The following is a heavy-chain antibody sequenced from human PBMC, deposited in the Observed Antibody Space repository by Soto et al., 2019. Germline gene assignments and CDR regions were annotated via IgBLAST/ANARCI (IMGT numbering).Heavy chain of an antibody. D-gene: IGHD6-19*01. CDR2: IYYSGST. J-gene: IGHJ4*02. Sequence: SETLSLTCTVSGGSISSGGYYWSWIRQHPGKGLEWIGYIYYSGSTNYNPSLKSRVTISVDTSKNQFSLKLSSVTAADTAVYYCATLAVAGQVDYLGQGTLVTVSS. CDR3: ATLAVAGQVDY. V-gene: IGHV4-61*08. CDR1: GGSISSGGYY.